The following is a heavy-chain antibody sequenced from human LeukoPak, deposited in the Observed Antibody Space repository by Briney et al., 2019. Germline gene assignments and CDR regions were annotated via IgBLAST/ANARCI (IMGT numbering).Heavy chain of an antibody. CDR1: GGSISSSSYY. Sequence: NPSETLSLTCTVSGGSISSSSYYWGWIRQPPGKGLEWIGSIYYSGSTYYNPSLKSRVTISVDTSNNQFSLKLSSVTAADTAVYYCGSGTDDIPVDPWGQGTLVTVSS. V-gene: IGHV4-39*01. D-gene: IGHD3-9*01. CDR3: GSGTDDIPVDP. CDR2: IYYSGST. J-gene: IGHJ5*02.